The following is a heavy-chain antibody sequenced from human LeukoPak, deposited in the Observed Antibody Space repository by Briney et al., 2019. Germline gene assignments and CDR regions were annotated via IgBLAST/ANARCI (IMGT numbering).Heavy chain of an antibody. CDR1: GGSISSGDYY. D-gene: IGHD3-22*01. Sequence: PSETLSLTCTVSGGSISSGDYYWSWIRQPPGKGLEWIGYIYYSGSTYYNPSLKSRVTISVDTSKNQFSLKLSSVTAADTAVYYCARDAPDSSGLDVWGQGTTVTVS. V-gene: IGHV4-30-4*01. CDR3: ARDAPDSSGLDV. CDR2: IYYSGST. J-gene: IGHJ6*02.